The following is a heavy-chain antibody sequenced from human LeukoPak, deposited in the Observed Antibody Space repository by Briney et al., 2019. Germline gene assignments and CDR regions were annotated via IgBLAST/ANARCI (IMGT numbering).Heavy chain of an antibody. J-gene: IGHJ4*02. CDR2: IYTSGST. CDR3: ARGRFGELLNY. V-gene: IGHV4-4*07. D-gene: IGHD3-10*01. CDR1: GGSISSDY. Sequence: PSETLSLTCTVSGGSISSDYWSWIRQPDGKGLEWIGRIYTSGSTNYNPSLKSRVTISVDTSKNQFSLKLSSVTAADTAVYYCARGRFGELLNYWGQGTLVTVSS.